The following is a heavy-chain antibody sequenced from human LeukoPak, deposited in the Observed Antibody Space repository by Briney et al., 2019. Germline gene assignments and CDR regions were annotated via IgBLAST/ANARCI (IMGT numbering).Heavy chain of an antibody. D-gene: IGHD5-12*01. V-gene: IGHV3-7*01. CDR3: ARGSRAPWLYYYYGMDV. Sequence: GGSLRLSCAASGFTFSSYWMSWVRQAPGKGLEWVANIKQDGSEKYYVDSVKGRFTISRDNAKNSLYLQMNSLRAEDTAVYYCARGSRAPWLYYYYGMDVWGKGTTVTVSS. J-gene: IGHJ6*04. CDR1: GFTFSSYW. CDR2: IKQDGSEK.